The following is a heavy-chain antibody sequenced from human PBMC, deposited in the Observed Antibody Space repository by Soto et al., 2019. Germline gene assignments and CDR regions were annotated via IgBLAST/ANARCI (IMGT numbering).Heavy chain of an antibody. CDR2: INSDGSST. J-gene: IGHJ6*02. V-gene: IGHV3-74*01. CDR3: TGAPTYYYYYGMDV. Sequence: PGGSLRLSCAASGFTFSSYWMHWVRQAPGKGLVWVSRINSDGSSTSYADSVKGRFTISRDNAKNTLYLQMNSLRAEDTAVYYCTGAPTYYYYYGMDVWGQGTTVTVSS. CDR1: GFTFSSYW.